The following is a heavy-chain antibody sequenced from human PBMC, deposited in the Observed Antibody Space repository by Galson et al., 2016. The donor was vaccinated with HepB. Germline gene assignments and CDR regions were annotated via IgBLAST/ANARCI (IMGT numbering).Heavy chain of an antibody. D-gene: IGHD3-10*01. J-gene: IGHJ4*02. CDR3: AKGRGGVSVH. Sequence: SLRLSCAASGFAFGSYWMSWVRQAPGKGLEWVANIKQDGSEKYFVVSVKGRFTISRDNAKNPLYLQMNSLRAEDTAVYYCAKGRGGVSVHWGQGTLVTVSS. CDR2: IKQDGSEK. CDR1: GFAFGSYW. V-gene: IGHV3-7*01.